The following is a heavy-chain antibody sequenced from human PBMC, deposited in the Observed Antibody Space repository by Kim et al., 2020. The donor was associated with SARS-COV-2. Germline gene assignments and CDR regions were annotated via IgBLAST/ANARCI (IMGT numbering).Heavy chain of an antibody. J-gene: IGHJ4*02. D-gene: IGHD6-13*01. CDR3: ARHVYSSSWYEI. Sequence: NYSPSFQGHVTISADKSISTAYLQWSSLKASDTAMYYCARHVYSSSWYEIWGQGTLVTVSS. V-gene: IGHV5-10-1*01.